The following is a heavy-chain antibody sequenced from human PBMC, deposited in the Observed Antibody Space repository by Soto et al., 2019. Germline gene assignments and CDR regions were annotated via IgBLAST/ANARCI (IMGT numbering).Heavy chain of an antibody. J-gene: IGHJ5*01. CDR2: VHISGHS. V-gene: IGHV4-4*02. Sequence: QVHLQESGPGLVATSGTLSLTCTLSGGSVRAPDWWNCVRKSPDKGLEWIAEVHISGHSNYNPSLRSRVSVSIDSSKNQFYLNLNSVTAADTAIYYCARVRQGCSANNCYFDPWGQGTQVTISS. CDR1: GGSVRAPDW. D-gene: IGHD1-1*01. CDR3: ARVRQGCSANNCYFDP.